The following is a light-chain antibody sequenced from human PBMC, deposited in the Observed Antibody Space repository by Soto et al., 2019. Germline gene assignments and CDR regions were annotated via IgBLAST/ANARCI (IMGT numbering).Light chain of an antibody. CDR3: QQYGSPPHT. CDR1: QSLYNNF. V-gene: IGKV3-20*01. J-gene: IGKJ2*01. Sequence: EIVLTQSPGTLSLSPGERATLSCRASQSLYNNFLAWYQQKPGQTPRLLINAVSNRATGVPDRFSGSGSGTDFTLTISRLEPEDFAVYYCQQYGSPPHTFGQGTKVEI. CDR2: AVS.